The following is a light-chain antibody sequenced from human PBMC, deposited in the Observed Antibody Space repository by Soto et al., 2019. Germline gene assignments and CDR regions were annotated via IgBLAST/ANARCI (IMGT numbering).Light chain of an antibody. V-gene: IGKV1-5*01. J-gene: IGKJ1*01. CDR3: QQYDSYWT. Sequence: GDRVTITCRASQSISSWLAWYQQKPGRAPKLLIYDASSLESGVPSRFSGSGSGTEFTLTISSLQPDDFATYYCQQYDSYWTFGQGTKVEIK. CDR1: QSISSW. CDR2: DAS.